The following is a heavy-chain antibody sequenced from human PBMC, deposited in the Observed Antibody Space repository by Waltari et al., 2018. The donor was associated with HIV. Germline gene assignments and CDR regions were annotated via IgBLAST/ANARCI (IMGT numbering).Heavy chain of an antibody. CDR2: ISAYNGNT. CDR1: GYTFTSDD. J-gene: IGHJ3*02. V-gene: IGHV1-18*01. CDR3: AREDGRPDSSGLDAFDI. D-gene: IGHD3-22*01. Sequence: QVQLVQSGAEVKKPGAPVKVSCKASGYTFTSDDMSWVRQAPGQGLEWMGWISAYNGNTNYAQKLQGRVTMTTDTSTSTAYMELRSLRSDDTAVYYCAREDGRPDSSGLDAFDIWGQGTMVTVSS.